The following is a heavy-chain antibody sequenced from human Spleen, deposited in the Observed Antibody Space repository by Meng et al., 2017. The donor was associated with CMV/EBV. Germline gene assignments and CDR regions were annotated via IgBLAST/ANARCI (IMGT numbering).Heavy chain of an antibody. Sequence: ASVKVSCKASGYTFIGFGISWVRQAPGQGLEWMGWISTFKGNTNYTQKLQGRVALTTETSTGTAHMELRSLRTDDTAIYFCARDYGDYPTYYGMDVWGQGTTVTVSS. J-gene: IGHJ6*02. CDR1: GYTFIGFG. CDR3: ARDYGDYPTYYGMDV. V-gene: IGHV1-18*01. CDR2: ISTFKGNT. D-gene: IGHD4-17*01.